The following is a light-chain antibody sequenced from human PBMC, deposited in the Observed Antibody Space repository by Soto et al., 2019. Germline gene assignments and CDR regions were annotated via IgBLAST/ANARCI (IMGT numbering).Light chain of an antibody. CDR1: SSNIGSNV. CDR2: SNN. Sequence: QSVLTQPPSASGTPGQRVTISCSGSSSNIGSNVVNWYQQLPGTAPQLLIYSNNQRPSGVPDRFSGSKSGTSASLAISGLQSEDEDDYYCAAWDDSLNGVVFGGGTKLTVL. J-gene: IGLJ2*01. V-gene: IGLV1-44*01. CDR3: AAWDDSLNGVV.